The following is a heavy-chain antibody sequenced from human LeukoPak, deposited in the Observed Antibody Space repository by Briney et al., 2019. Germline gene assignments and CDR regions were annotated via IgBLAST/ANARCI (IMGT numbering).Heavy chain of an antibody. CDR1: GFTFSSYS. J-gene: IGHJ3*02. D-gene: IGHD6-19*01. Sequence: PGGSLRLSCAASGFTFSSYSMNWVRQAPGKGLEWVSSISSSSSYIYYADSVKGRFTISRDNAKNSLYLQMNSLRAEDTAVYYCARDLQQWLVAYDAFDIWGQGTMVTVSS. CDR2: ISSSSSYI. V-gene: IGHV3-21*01. CDR3: ARDLQQWLVAYDAFDI.